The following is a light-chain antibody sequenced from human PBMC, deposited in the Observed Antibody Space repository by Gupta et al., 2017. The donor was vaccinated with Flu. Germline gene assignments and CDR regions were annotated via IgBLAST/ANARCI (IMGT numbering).Light chain of an antibody. V-gene: IGKV3-15*01. CDR2: GAS. J-gene: IGKJ1*01. CDR1: QSISSN. Sequence: EIVMTQSPATLSVSPGERAILSCRASQSISSNLAWYQQRPGQAPRLLIYGASTRATDIPARFSGSGSGTEFTLTISSRQSEDFAVYYCQQYNDWPPWTFGQGTKVEIK. CDR3: QQYNDWPPWT.